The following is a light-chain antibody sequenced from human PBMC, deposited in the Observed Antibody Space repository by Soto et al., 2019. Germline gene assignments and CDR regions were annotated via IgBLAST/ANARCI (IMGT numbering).Light chain of an antibody. CDR3: QQLNSYPRT. Sequence: DIQITQSPSTLSVSVGDRLTITCRASQTISSWLAWYQQKPGKAPKLVIYKASTLKSGVPSRFSGSGSGTEFTLTISSLQPEDFETYYCQQLNSYPRTFGQGTKVDIK. CDR1: QTISSW. CDR2: KAS. V-gene: IGKV1-5*03. J-gene: IGKJ1*01.